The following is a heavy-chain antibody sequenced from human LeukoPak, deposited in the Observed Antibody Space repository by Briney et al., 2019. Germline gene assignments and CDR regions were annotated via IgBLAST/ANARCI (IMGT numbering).Heavy chain of an antibody. CDR1: GFTFSGDS. CDR3: ARARNYYDSSGYYPPYFDY. V-gene: IGHV3-21*01. J-gene: IGHJ4*02. CDR2: ISSSSSYI. D-gene: IGHD3-22*01. Sequence: GGSLRLSCAASGFTFSGDSMNWVRQAPGKGLKGVSSISSSSSYIYYADSVKGRFTISRDNAKNSLYLQMNSLRAEDTAVHYCARARNYYDSSGYYPPYFDYWGQGTLVTVSS.